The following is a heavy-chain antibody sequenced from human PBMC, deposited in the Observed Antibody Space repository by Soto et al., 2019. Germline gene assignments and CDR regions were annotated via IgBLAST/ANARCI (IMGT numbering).Heavy chain of an antibody. CDR1: GFAFSSYW. V-gene: IGHV3-7*04. J-gene: IGHJ4*02. CDR3: VRSSGWTGDY. Sequence: EVQLVESGGGLVQPGGSLRLSCETSGFAFSSYWMNWVRQVPGKGLEWVANIRQDGSEKNYVDSVRGRFTISRDNAKTSLHLQMTRLRAEDTAVYLCVRSSGWTGDYWGPGILVTVSS. D-gene: IGHD3-10*01. CDR2: IRQDGSEK.